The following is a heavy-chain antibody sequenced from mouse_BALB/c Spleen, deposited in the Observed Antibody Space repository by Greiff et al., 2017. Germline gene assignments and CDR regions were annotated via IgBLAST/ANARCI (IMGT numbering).Heavy chain of an antibody. D-gene: IGHD4-1*01. V-gene: IGHV5-9-4*01. CDR3: ARGTGTGFAY. CDR1: GFTFSSYA. Sequence: VQLKESGGGLVKPGGSLKLSCAASGFTFSSYAMSWVRQSPEKRLEWVAEISSGGSYTYYPDTVTGRFTISRDNAKNTLYLEMSSLRSEDTAMYYCARGTGTGFAYWGQGTLVTVSA. CDR2: ISSGGSYT. J-gene: IGHJ3*01.